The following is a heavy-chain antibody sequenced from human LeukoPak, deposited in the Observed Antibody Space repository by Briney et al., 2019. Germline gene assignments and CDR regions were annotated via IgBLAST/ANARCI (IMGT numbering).Heavy chain of an antibody. D-gene: IGHD4-17*01. J-gene: IGHJ3*02. Sequence: ASVKVSCKASGYSFTNYGFSWVRQAPGQGLEWMGWVSGYNGRTKYAQNLQGRVTMTRDTSTGTVYMELRSLRSDDTAVYYCARENDYGDYAGAFDIWGQGTMVTVSA. CDR1: GYSFTNYG. CDR2: VSGYNGRT. CDR3: ARENDYGDYAGAFDI. V-gene: IGHV1-18*01.